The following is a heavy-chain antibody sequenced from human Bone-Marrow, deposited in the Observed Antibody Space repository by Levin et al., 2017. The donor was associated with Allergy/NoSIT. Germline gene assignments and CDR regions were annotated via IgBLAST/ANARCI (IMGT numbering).Heavy chain of an antibody. CDR1: GFSFNRYG. Sequence: SGGSLRLSCAASGFSFNRYGIHWVRQAPGKGLEWVAVIWSDGSNKHYGDSVKGRFSISRDNSKNTLNLQMNSLRAEDTAVYYCARERLGYYHGMDVWGQGTTVTVSS. V-gene: IGHV3-33*01. CDR3: ARERLGYYHGMDV. J-gene: IGHJ6*02. CDR2: IWSDGSNK. D-gene: IGHD3-16*01.